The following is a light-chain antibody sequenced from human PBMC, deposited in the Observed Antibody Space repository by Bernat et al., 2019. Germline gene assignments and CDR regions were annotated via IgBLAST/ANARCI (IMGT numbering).Light chain of an antibody. CDR3: QQYGSSPWT. Sequence: EIVLTQSPGTLSLSPGERATLSCRASQSVSSIYLAWYQHKPGQAPRLLIYGASSRATGIPDRFSGSGSGTDFTLTISRLEPEDFAGYYCQQYGSSPWTFGQGTKVEIK. CDR2: GAS. V-gene: IGKV3-20*01. J-gene: IGKJ1*01. CDR1: QSVSSIY.